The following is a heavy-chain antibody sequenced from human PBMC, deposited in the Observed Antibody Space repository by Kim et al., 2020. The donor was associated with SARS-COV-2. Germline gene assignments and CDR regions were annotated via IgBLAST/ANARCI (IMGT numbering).Heavy chain of an antibody. CDR2: IIPIFGTA. D-gene: IGHD2-2*01. Sequence: SVKVSCKASGGTFSSYAISWVRQAPGQGLEWMGGIIPIFGTANYAQKFQGRVTITADESTSTAYTELSSLRSEDTAVYYCARGDYIVVVPAAIPHDAFDIWGQGTMVTVSS. CDR3: ARGDYIVVVPAAIPHDAFDI. J-gene: IGHJ3*02. V-gene: IGHV1-69*13. CDR1: GGTFSSYA.